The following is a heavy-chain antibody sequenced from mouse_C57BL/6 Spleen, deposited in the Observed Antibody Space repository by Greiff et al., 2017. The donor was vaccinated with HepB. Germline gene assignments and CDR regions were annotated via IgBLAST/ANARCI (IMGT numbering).Heavy chain of an antibody. CDR2: ISDGGSYT. Sequence: EVQVVESGGGLVKPGGSLKLSCAASGFTFSSYAMSWVRQTPEKRLEWVATISDGGSYTYYPDNVKGRFTISRDNAKNNLYLQMSHLKSEDTAMYYCARDGGLRQGFAYWGQGTLVTVSA. CDR1: GFTFSSYA. CDR3: ARDGGLRQGFAY. J-gene: IGHJ3*01. D-gene: IGHD2-4*01. V-gene: IGHV5-4*01.